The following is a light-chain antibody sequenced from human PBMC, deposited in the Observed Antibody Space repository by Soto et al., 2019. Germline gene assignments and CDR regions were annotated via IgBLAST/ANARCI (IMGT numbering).Light chain of an antibody. CDR3: QRSYSTLT. CDR1: QSINSY. Sequence: DIQMTQSPSSLSASVGDRVTITCRASQSINSYLNWYQQKPGIAPKLLIYAASSLQSGVPSRFSGSGSGTDFTLTISSLQPEDFATYYCQRSYSTLTSGGGTKVEIK. V-gene: IGKV1-39*01. CDR2: AAS. J-gene: IGKJ4*01.